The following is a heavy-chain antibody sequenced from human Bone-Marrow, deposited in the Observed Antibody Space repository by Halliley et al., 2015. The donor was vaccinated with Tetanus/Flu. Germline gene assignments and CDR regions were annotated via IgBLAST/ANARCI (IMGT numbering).Heavy chain of an antibody. CDR2: ISHTGST. V-gene: IGHV4-59*01. Sequence: KGLEWIGVISHTGSTTYNPSLKSRVTISRDPSKNQFSLKLTSVTAADTAVYYCPTGAGWLPDYWGQGALVTVSS. J-gene: IGHJ4*02. D-gene: IGHD6-19*01. CDR3: PTGAGWLPDY.